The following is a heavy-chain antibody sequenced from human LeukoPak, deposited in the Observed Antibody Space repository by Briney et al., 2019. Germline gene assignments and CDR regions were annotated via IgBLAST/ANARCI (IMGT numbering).Heavy chain of an antibody. CDR1: GYTFTGYY. CDR2: INPNSGGT. Sequence: ASVKVSCKASGYTFTGYYMHWVRQAPGQGLEWMGRINPNSGGTNYAQQFQGRVTMTRDTSISTAYMELSRLRSDDTAVYYCARVSTLFKEPRGAFDIWGQGTMVTVSS. V-gene: IGHV1-2*06. D-gene: IGHD3-10*01. CDR3: ARVSTLFKEPRGAFDI. J-gene: IGHJ3*02.